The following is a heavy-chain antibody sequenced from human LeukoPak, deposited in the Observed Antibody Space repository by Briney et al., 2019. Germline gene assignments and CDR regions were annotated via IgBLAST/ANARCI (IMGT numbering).Heavy chain of an antibody. CDR3: AREQEAAGNWFFDR. CDR2: IHRDGTST. Sequence: GGSLRLSCAASGFTFSTYWMHWVRQIPGKGLVWVSRIHRDGTSTHYADSVRGRFSISRDNAEDTLYLQMNSLRAEDTAVYYCAREQEAAGNWFFDRLGRGTLVTVSS. D-gene: IGHD6-13*01. V-gene: IGHV3-74*01. CDR1: GFTFSTYW. J-gene: IGHJ2*01.